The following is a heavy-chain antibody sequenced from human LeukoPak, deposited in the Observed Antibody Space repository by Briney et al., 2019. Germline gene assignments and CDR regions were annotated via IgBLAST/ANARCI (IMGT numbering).Heavy chain of an antibody. CDR3: ARLPMAMGVFDY. J-gene: IGHJ4*02. V-gene: IGHV4-39*01. CDR2: IYYSGST. D-gene: IGHD3-10*01. Sequence: PSETLSLTCAVSGGSINSSSSYYLGWIRQPPGKGLEWIGSIYYSGSTYHNPSLKSRVTISVDTSKNQFSLKLSSVTAADTDVYYCARLPMAMGVFDYWGQGTLVTVSS. CDR1: GGSINSSSSYY.